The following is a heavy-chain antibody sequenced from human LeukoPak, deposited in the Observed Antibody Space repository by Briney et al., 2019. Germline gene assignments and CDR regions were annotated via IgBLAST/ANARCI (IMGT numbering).Heavy chain of an antibody. CDR3: ARGPYSGSAKGAFDI. CDR1: GYSISSGYY. Sequence: SETLSLTCAVSGYSISSGYYWGWIRQPPGKGLEGIGSIYHSGSTYYNPSLKSRVTISVDTSKNQFSLKLSSVTAADTAVYYCARGPYSGSAKGAFDIWGQGTMVPVSS. J-gene: IGHJ3*02. CDR2: IYHSGST. V-gene: IGHV4-38-2*01. D-gene: IGHD1-26*01.